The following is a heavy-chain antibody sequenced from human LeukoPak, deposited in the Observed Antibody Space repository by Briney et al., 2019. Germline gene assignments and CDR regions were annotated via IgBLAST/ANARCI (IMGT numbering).Heavy chain of an antibody. CDR2: ISAYNGNT. D-gene: IGHD1-26*01. CDR3: ARVRGAGRNYYYYYGMDV. CDR1: GYTFTSYG. J-gene: IGHJ6*02. Sequence: ASVKVSCKASGYTFTSYGISWVRQAPGQGLEWMGWISAYNGNTNYAQKLQGRVTMTTDTSTSTAYMELRSLRSDDTAVYYCARVRGAGRNYYYYYGMDVWGQGTTVTVSS. V-gene: IGHV1-18*01.